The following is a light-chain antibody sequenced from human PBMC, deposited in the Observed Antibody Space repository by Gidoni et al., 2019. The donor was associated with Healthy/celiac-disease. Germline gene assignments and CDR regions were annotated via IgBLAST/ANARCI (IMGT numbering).Light chain of an antibody. CDR2: WAS. CDR3: KKDYSTPAHT. J-gene: IGKJ4*01. V-gene: IGKV4-1*01. CDR1: QCVLYSSNNKNY. Sequence: DIVMTQSPASLAVSLGERATINCKSSQCVLYSSNNKNYLTWYQQKPGQPPKLLIYWASTRESGVPDRFSGSGSGTDFTLNISSLQAEDVAVYYCKKDYSTPAHTFGGGTKVEIK.